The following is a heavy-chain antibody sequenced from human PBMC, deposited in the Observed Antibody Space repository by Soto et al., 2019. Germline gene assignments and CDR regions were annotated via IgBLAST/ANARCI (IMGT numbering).Heavy chain of an antibody. V-gene: IGHV3-15*07. J-gene: IGHJ6*02. CDR3: TTGKHYYDSSGYYRIYYYYGMDV. Sequence: GGSLRLSCAASGFTFSNAWMNWVRQAPGKGLEWVGRIKSKTDGGTTDYAAPVKGRFTISRDDSKNTLYLQMNSLKTEDTAVYYCTTGKHYYDSSGYYRIYYYYGMDVWGQGTTVTVSS. CDR1: GFTFSNAW. CDR2: IKSKTDGGTT. D-gene: IGHD3-22*01.